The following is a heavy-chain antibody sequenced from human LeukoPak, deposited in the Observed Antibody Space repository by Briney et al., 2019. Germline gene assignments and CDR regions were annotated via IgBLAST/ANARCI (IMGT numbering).Heavy chain of an antibody. CDR2: INPSGGST. CDR3: ARVVEGTSMIDY. Sequence: ASVKVSCKASGYTFTSYYIHWVRQAPGQGLEWMGLINPSGGSTNYAQKFQDRVTMTRDTSTSTVYMELSRLRSDDTAVYYCARVVEGTSMIDYWGQGTLVTVSS. D-gene: IGHD5-18*01. V-gene: IGHV1-46*01. J-gene: IGHJ4*02. CDR1: GYTFTSYY.